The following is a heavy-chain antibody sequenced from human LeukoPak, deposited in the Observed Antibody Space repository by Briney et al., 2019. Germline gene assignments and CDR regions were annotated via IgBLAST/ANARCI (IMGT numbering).Heavy chain of an antibody. J-gene: IGHJ4*02. CDR2: ISYDGSNK. CDR3: AKDPTRGLGDYVPGDFDY. CDR1: GFTFNSYG. V-gene: IGHV3-30*18. D-gene: IGHD4-17*01. Sequence: GGSLRLSCAASGFTFNSYGMHWVRQAPGKGLEWVAVISYDGSNKYYADSVKGRFTISRDNSKNTLYLQMNSLRAEDTAVYYCAKDPTRGLGDYVPGDFDYWGQGTPVTVSS.